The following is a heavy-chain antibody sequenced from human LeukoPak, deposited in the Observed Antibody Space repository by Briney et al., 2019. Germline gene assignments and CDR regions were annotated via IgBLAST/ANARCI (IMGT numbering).Heavy chain of an antibody. CDR2: IKQDGSQK. V-gene: IGHV3-7*01. Sequence: GGSLRLSCAASGFTFSSYWMTWVRQAPGKGLEWVANIKQDGSQKYYVDSVKGRFTISRDNAKNSLYLQMNSLRAEDTAVYYCARDHRYGSGIPWGQGTLVTVSS. CDR1: GFTFSSYW. CDR3: ARDHRYGSGIP. J-gene: IGHJ5*02. D-gene: IGHD3-10*01.